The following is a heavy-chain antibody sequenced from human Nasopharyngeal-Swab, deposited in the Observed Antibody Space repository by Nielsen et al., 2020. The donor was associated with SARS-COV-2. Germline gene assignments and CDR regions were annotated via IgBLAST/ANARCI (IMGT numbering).Heavy chain of an antibody. J-gene: IGHJ3*02. Sequence: SVTLSLTCTVSRGSISSGGYYWSWIRQHPGKGLEWIGYIYYSGSTYYNPSFKSRITISVDTSKNQFSLKLSSVTAADTAVYYCARVLTRNLVVALVLDAFDIWGQGTMVTVSS. CDR1: RGSISSGGYY. D-gene: IGHD2-15*01. CDR3: ARVLTRNLVVALVLDAFDI. V-gene: IGHV4-31*03. CDR2: IYYSGST.